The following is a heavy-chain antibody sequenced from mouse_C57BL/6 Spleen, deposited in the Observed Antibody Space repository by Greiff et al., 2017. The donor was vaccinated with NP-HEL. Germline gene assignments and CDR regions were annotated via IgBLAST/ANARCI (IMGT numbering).Heavy chain of an antibody. V-gene: IGHV1-64*01. CDR3: AYGSSYDGVDY. D-gene: IGHD1-1*01. J-gene: IGHJ2*01. CDR2: IHPNSGST. Sequence: QVQLQQSGAELVKPGASVKLSCKASGYTFTSYWMHWVKQRPGQGLEWIGMIHPNSGSTNYNEKFKSKATLTVDKSSSTAYMQLSSLTSEDSAVYYCAYGSSYDGVDYWGQGTTLTVSS. CDR1: GYTFTSYW.